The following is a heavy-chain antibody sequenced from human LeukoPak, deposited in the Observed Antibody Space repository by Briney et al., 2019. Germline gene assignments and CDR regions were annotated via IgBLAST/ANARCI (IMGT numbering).Heavy chain of an antibody. CDR2: IYYSGST. D-gene: IGHD1-26*01. CDR3: ASHVGGTVIGY. J-gene: IGHJ4*02. V-gene: IGHV4-30-4*08. CDR1: GGSISSGDYY. Sequence: SETLSLTCTVSGGSISSGDYYWSWIRQPPGKGLEWIGYIYYSGSTYYNPSLKSRVTISVDKSKNQFSLKLSSVTAADTAVYYCASHVGGTVIGYWGQGTLVTVSS.